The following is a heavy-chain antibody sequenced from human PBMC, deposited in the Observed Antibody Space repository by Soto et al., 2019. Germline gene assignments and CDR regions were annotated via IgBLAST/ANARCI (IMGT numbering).Heavy chain of an antibody. J-gene: IGHJ6*02. CDR2: ISPYTGNT. CDR3: VMVDNYVTPTPQDV. Sequence: QVQLVQSGDEVKKPGASVKVSCKASGYIFVNYGIAWVRLAPGQGLEWMGWISPYTGNTHSATKVQGRLTMTTDTSRSTAYMDLGSLTSDDTAVYYCVMVDNYVTPTPQDVWGQGTTVTVSS. D-gene: IGHD3-16*01. CDR1: GYIFVNYG. V-gene: IGHV1-18*01.